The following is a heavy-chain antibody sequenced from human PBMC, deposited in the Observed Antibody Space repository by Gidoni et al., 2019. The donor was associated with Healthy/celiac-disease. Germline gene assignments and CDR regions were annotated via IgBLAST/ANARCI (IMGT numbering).Heavy chain of an antibody. CDR2: IYYSGST. J-gene: IGHJ4*02. CDR3: ARGLWSGNYYFDY. D-gene: IGHD3-3*01. Sequence: QVQLQESGPGLVKPSETLSLTCTVSGGSVSSGSYYWSWIRQPPGKGLEWIGYIYYSGSTNYNPSLKSRVTISVDTSKNQFSLKLSSVTAADTAVYYCARGLWSGNYYFDYRGQGTLVTVSS. V-gene: IGHV4-61*01. CDR1: GGSVSSGSYY.